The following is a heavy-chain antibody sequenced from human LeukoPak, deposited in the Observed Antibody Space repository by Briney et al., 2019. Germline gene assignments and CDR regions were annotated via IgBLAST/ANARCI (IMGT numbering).Heavy chain of an antibody. Sequence: SETLSLTCAVYGGSFSGYYWSWIRQPPGKGLEWIGEINHSGSTNYNPSLKSRVTISVDTSKNQFPLKLSSVTAADTAVYYCARRGYSGYDRWGQGTLVTVSS. D-gene: IGHD5-12*01. CDR3: ARRGYSGYDR. CDR2: INHSGST. CDR1: GGSFSGYY. J-gene: IGHJ4*02. V-gene: IGHV4-34*01.